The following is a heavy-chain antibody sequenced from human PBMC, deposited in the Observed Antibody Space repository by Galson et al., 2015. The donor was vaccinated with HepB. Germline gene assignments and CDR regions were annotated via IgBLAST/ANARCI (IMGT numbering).Heavy chain of an antibody. V-gene: IGHV3-15*01. CDR3: TTVRWSASQTPHYYYMDV. Sequence: SLRLSCAASGFTFSNAWMNWVRQAPGKGLEWVGHIKSKTDGGTTDYAAPVKGRFTISRDDSKNTLYLQMNSLETEDTAIYYCTTVRWSASQTPHYYYMDVWGEGTTVTVSS. CDR2: IKSKTDGGTT. CDR1: GFTFSNAW. D-gene: IGHD3-16*02. J-gene: IGHJ6*03.